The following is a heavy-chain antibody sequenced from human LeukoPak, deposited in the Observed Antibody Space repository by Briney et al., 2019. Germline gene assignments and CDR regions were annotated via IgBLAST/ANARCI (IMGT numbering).Heavy chain of an antibody. Sequence: ASVKVSCKASGYTFTSYDINWVRQATGQGLEWMGWMSPNSGNTGYAQKFQGRVTMTRNTSISTAYMELSSLRSEDTAVYYCARGVYYDFWSGYYSGGFNAGPFDPWGQGTLVTVSS. CDR2: MSPNSGNT. D-gene: IGHD3-3*01. CDR1: GYTFTSYD. CDR3: ARGVYYDFWSGYYSGGFNAGPFDP. V-gene: IGHV1-8*01. J-gene: IGHJ5*02.